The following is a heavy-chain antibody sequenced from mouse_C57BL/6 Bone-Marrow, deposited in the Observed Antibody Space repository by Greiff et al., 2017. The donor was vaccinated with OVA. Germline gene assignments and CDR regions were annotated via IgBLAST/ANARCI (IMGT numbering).Heavy chain of an antibody. Sequence: QVQLKESGPGLVQPSQSLSITCTVSGFSLTSYGVHWVRQPPGKGLEWLGVIWSGGSTDYNAAFISRLSISKDNSKSQVFFKMNSLQADDTAIYYWAKTGFITTVVATLDWYFDVWGTGTTVTVSS. V-gene: IGHV2-4*01. D-gene: IGHD1-1*01. CDR1: GFSLTSYG. CDR2: IWSGGST. J-gene: IGHJ1*03. CDR3: AKTGFITTVVATLDWYFDV.